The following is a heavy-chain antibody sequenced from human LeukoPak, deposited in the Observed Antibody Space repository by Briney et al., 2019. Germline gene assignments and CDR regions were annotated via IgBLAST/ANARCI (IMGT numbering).Heavy chain of an antibody. CDR1: GGSISSSSDY. CDR3: ARSGGITGTTSWFDP. V-gene: IGHV4-39*07. CDR2: IYYSGST. D-gene: IGHD1-20*01. J-gene: IGHJ5*02. Sequence: KSSETLSLTCTVSGGSISSSSDYWAWIRQPPGKGLEWIGSIYYSGSTNYNPSLKSRVTISVDTSKNQFSLKLSSVTAADTAVYYCARSGGITGTTSWFDPWGQGTLVTVSS.